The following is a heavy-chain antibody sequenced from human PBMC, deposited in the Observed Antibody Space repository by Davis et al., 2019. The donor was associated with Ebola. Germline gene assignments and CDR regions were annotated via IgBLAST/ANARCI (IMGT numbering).Heavy chain of an antibody. Sequence: PGGSLRLSCAASGFTFSSYAMNWVRQAPGKGLEWVSGISGSGASTYYADSVKGRFTISRDNSKNTLYLQMNSLRAEDTAVYYCARVGSSTSLDYWGQGTLVTVSS. J-gene: IGHJ4*02. CDR3: ARVGSSTSLDY. CDR1: GFTFSSYA. CDR2: ISGSGAST. D-gene: IGHD2-2*01. V-gene: IGHV3-23*01.